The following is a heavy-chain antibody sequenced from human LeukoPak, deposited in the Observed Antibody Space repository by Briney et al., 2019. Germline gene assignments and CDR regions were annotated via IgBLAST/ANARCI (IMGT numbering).Heavy chain of an antibody. CDR3: AKGVDYCSGGSCPADY. CDR2: ISGSGGST. CDR1: GFAFSSYA. J-gene: IGHJ4*02. V-gene: IGHV3-23*01. D-gene: IGHD2-15*01. Sequence: GGSLRLSCAASGFAFSSYAMSWVRQAPGKGLEWVSAISGSGGSTYYADSVKGRFTISRDNSKNTLFLQMNSLRAEDAAVYYCAKGVDYCSGGSCPADYWGPGTLVTVSS.